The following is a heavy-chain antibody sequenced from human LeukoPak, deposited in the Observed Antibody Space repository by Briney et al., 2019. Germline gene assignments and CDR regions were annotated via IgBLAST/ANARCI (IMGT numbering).Heavy chain of an antibody. Sequence: ASVKVSCKDSGYTLTELSMHWVRQAPGKGLEWMGGFDPEDGETIYAQKFQGRVTMTEDTSTDTAYMELSSLRSEDTAVYYCATAVNPRYYFDYWGQGTLVTVSS. CDR1: GYTLTELS. V-gene: IGHV1-24*01. CDR2: FDPEDGET. J-gene: IGHJ4*02. CDR3: ATAVNPRYYFDY.